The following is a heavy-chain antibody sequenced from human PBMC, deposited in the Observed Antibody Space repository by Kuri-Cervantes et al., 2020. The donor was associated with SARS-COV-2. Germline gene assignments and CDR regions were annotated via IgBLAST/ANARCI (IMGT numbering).Heavy chain of an antibody. CDR2: IRSKAYGGTT. D-gene: IGHD3-3*01. J-gene: IGHJ6*03. CDR1: GFNFGDSA. Sequence: GESLKISCKASGFNFGDSAMSWVRQPPGKGLEWVGFIRSKAYGGTTEYAASVKGRFTISRDDSKSIAYLQMNSLKTEDTAVYYCTRAVDYDFWSGYYTGLSYYYYMDVWGKGTTVTVSS. CDR3: TRAVDYDFWSGYYTGLSYYYYMDV. V-gene: IGHV3-49*04.